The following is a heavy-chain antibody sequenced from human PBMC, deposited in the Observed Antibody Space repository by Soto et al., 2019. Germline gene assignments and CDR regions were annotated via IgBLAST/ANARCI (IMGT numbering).Heavy chain of an antibody. Sequence: EVHLLESGGGLVQPGGSLRLSCAASGFTFSNHAMSWVRQTPGEGLEWVSGISFSGDNTYYADSVRGRFTGARDNSKTTLYLHMHSLRAEDTAVYYCARRFTLFGVLQMAPVADYWGQGTLVTVSS. V-gene: IGHV3-23*01. CDR3: ARRFTLFGVLQMAPVADY. J-gene: IGHJ4*02. CDR2: ISFSGDNT. CDR1: GFTFSNHA. D-gene: IGHD3-3*01.